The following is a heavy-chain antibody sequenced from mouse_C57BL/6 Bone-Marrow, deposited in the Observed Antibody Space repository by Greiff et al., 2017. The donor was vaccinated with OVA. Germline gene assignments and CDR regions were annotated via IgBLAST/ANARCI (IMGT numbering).Heavy chain of an antibody. V-gene: IGHV1-80*01. Sequence: VQVVESGAELVKPGASVKISCKASGYAFSSYWMNWVKQRPGKGLEWIGQIYPGDGDTNYNGKFKGKATLTADKSSSTAYMQLSSLTSEDSAVDFCARFHYGSSPSWFADWGQGTLVTVSA. J-gene: IGHJ3*01. CDR3: ARFHYGSSPSWFAD. CDR1: GYAFSSYW. CDR2: IYPGDGDT. D-gene: IGHD1-1*01.